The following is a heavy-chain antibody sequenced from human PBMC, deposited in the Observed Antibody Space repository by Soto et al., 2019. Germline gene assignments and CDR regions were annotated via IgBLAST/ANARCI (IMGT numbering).Heavy chain of an antibody. J-gene: IGHJ2*01. V-gene: IGHV3-30*18. CDR2: VANDGTVT. CDR1: GFTFSNYG. CDR3: AKDFRERSGPWYLDL. D-gene: IGHD1-1*01. Sequence: QLQLVESGGGVVQPGMSPRLSCAASGFTFSNYGIHWVRQAAGKGMEWVAVVANDGTVTYYADSVKGRFTISRNNAKNTAYLQMDSLRDDDTAVYYCAKDFRERSGPWYLDLWGRGTLVTVSS.